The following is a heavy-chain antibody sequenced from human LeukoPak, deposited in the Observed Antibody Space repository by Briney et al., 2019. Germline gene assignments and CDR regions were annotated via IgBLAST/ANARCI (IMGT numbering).Heavy chain of an antibody. D-gene: IGHD3-22*01. CDR2: IYYSGST. CDR3: ARAYYYDSTASDAFDI. Sequence: PSETLSLTCTVSGGSISSGGYYWSWIRQHPGKGLVWLGYIYYSGSTYYNPSLKSRVTISVDTSKNQFSLKLSSVTAADTAVYYCARAYYYDSTASDAFDIWGQGTMVTVSS. J-gene: IGHJ3*02. CDR1: GGSISSGGYY. V-gene: IGHV4-31*03.